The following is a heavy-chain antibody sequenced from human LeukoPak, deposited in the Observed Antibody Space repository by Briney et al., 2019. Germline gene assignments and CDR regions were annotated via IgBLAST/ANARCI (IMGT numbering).Heavy chain of an antibody. CDR1: GYTFSGYY. V-gene: IGHV1-2*02. J-gene: IGHJ5*02. Sequence: ASVTVSRKASGYTFSGYYIHWVRQAPGQGLEWMGLIKPDSGDTNYAQNFRGRVTMTRDTSITTAYMELNRLTSDDTAVYYCVRDRPHNWFDPWGQGTLVTVSS. CDR3: VRDRPHNWFDP. CDR2: IKPDSGDT.